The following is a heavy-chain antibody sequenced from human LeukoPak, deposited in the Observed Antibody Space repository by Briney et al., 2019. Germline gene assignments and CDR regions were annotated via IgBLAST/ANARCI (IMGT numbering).Heavy chain of an antibody. J-gene: IGHJ4*02. V-gene: IGHV3-48*01. CDR1: GFTFSSYS. CDR3: ARDRVGYSSSWYGY. CDR2: ISSSSSTI. D-gene: IGHD6-13*01. Sequence: GGSLRLSCAASGFTFSSYSMNWVRQAPGKGLEWVSYISSSSSTIYYADSVKGRFTISRDNAMNSLYLQMNSLRAEDTAVYYCARDRVGYSSSWYGYWGQGTLVTVSS.